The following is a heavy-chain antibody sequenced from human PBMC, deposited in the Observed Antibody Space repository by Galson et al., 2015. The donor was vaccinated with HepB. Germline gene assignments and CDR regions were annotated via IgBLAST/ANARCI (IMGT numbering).Heavy chain of an antibody. CDR3: ARDDVGGYFYS. Sequence: SLRLSCAASGFTFSSYWMSWVRQAPGKGPGWVANIKRDGSGKYYVDSVKGRFTISRDNAKNSLYLEMNSLRAEDTAVYYCARDDVGGYFYSWGQGTLVTVSS. J-gene: IGHJ5*01. V-gene: IGHV3-7*01. CDR1: GFTFSSYW. CDR2: IKRDGSGK. D-gene: IGHD3-22*01.